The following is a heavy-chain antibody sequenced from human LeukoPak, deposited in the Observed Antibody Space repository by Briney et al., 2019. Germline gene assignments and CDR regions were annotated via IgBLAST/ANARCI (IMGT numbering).Heavy chain of an antibody. D-gene: IGHD3-10*01. Sequence: ASVKVSCKASGGTFSSYTISWVRPAPGQGLEWMGRIIPILGIANYAQKFQGRVTITADKSTSTAYMELSSLRSEDTAVYYCARDLRDGSGSPDYYYGMDVWGQGTTVTVSS. J-gene: IGHJ6*02. CDR1: GGTFSSYT. V-gene: IGHV1-69*04. CDR2: IIPILGIA. CDR3: ARDLRDGSGSPDYYYGMDV.